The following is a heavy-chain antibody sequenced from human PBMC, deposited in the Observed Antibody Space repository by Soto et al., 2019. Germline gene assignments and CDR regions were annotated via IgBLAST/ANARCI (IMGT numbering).Heavy chain of an antibody. V-gene: IGHV3-48*02. J-gene: IGHJ6*02. Sequence: EVQLVESGGGLVQPGGSLRLSCEASGFTLSSYSMNWARQAPGQGLEWVSYISSSSSTIYYADSVKGRFTISIDNAKNSLYLQMNSLRDEDTAVYYCARDNPRSSGWDVWGQGTTVTVSS. CDR2: ISSSSSTI. CDR3: ARDNPRSSGWDV. CDR1: GFTLSSYS.